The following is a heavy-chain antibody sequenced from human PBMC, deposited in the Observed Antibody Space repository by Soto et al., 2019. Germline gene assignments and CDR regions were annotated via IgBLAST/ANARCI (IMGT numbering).Heavy chain of an antibody. Sequence: EVQLVESGGGLVQPGGSLRLSCAASGFTFSSYWMSWVRQAPGKGLEWVANIKQDGSEKYYVDSVKGRFTISRDNAKNSLYLQMNSLRAEDTAVYYCAREQGCYYDFWRSYYVLDYYYYMDVWGKGTTVTVSS. J-gene: IGHJ6*03. CDR2: IKQDGSEK. CDR3: AREQGCYYDFWRSYYVLDYYYYMDV. CDR1: GFTFSSYW. D-gene: IGHD3-3*01. V-gene: IGHV3-7*01.